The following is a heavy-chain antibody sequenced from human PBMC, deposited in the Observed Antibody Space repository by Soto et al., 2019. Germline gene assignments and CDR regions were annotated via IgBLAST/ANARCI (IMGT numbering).Heavy chain of an antibody. Sequence: QVQLVQSGAEVKEPGSSVKVSCKTSGDTFSSYAFNWVRQAPGQGLEWMGGTMPILGTVDYAQKFQGRVTITADESTRSSYMELSGLKSEDTAVYYCTRGESSDTGDYGGQGTLVTVSS. CDR3: TRGESSDTGDY. V-gene: IGHV1-69*01. D-gene: IGHD3-22*01. CDR2: TMPILGTV. J-gene: IGHJ4*02. CDR1: GDTFSSYA.